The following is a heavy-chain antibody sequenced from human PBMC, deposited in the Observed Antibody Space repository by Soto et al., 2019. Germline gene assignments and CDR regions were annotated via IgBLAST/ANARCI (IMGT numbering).Heavy chain of an antibody. CDR3: AKDAVSGIAAYYFDY. Sequence: GGSLRLSCAASGFTFTSYAMSWVRQAPGKGLEWVSAISGSGGSTYYADSVKGRFTISRDNSKNTLYLQMNSLRAEDTAVYYCAKDAVSGIAAYYFDYWGQGTLVTVSS. CDR2: ISGSGGST. V-gene: IGHV3-23*01. D-gene: IGHD6-13*01. CDR1: GFTFTSYA. J-gene: IGHJ4*02.